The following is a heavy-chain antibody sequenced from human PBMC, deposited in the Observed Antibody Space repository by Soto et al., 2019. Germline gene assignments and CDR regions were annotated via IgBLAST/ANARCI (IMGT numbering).Heavy chain of an antibody. J-gene: IGHJ3*02. Sequence: GGSLRLSCAASGFTFSSYAMSWVRQAPGKGLEWVSAISGSGGSTYYADSVKGRFTISRDNSKNTLYLQMNSLRAEDTAVYYCAKVLQVVVVAATKDAFDIWGQGTMVTVSS. CDR2: ISGSGGST. CDR3: AKVLQVVVVAATKDAFDI. CDR1: GFTFSSYA. V-gene: IGHV3-23*01. D-gene: IGHD2-15*01.